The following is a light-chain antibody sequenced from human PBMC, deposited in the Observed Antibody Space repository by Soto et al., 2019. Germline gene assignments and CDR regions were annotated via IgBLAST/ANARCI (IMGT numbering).Light chain of an antibody. CDR3: QQYNGCPT. CDR1: QSISSW. J-gene: IGKJ1*01. CDR2: KAS. Sequence: DIQMTQSPSTLSASVGDRVTITCRASQSISSWLAWYQQKPGKAPRLLIYKASSLESGVPSRFSGSGSGTEFTLTISSLQPDDFATYYCQQYNGCPTLGQGTKVEIK. V-gene: IGKV1-5*03.